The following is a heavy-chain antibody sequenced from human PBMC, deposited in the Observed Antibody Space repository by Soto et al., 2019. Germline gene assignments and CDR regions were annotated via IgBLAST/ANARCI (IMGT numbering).Heavy chain of an antibody. CDR2: ISYDGSNK. V-gene: IGHV3-30*18. D-gene: IGHD4-17*01. J-gene: IGHJ4*02. Sequence: QVQLVESGGGVVQPGRSLRLSCAASGFTFSSYGMHWVRQAPGKGLEWVAVISYDGSNKYYADSVKGRFTISRDNSKNTLYLQMNSLRAEDTAVYYCAKPRGDYVLHYYFDYWGQGTLVTVSS. CDR3: AKPRGDYVLHYYFDY. CDR1: GFTFSSYG.